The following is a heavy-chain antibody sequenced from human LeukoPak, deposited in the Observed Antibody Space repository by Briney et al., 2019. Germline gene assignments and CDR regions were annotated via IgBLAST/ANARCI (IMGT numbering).Heavy chain of an antibody. Sequence: ASVKLSCKASGYTFTDYYMHWVRQAPGQGLEWMVIITPSGGSTNYAQKFQGRVTMTRDTSTTTVYMELSSLRYEDTAVYYCARVEMATINGMDVWGQGTTVTVSS. V-gene: IGHV1-46*01. D-gene: IGHD5-24*01. CDR3: ARVEMATINGMDV. CDR1: GYTFTDYY. CDR2: ITPSGGST. J-gene: IGHJ6*02.